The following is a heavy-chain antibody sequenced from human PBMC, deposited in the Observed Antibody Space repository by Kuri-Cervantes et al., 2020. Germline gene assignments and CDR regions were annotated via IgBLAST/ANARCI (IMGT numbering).Heavy chain of an antibody. V-gene: IGHV3-30-3*01. Sequence: GESLKISCAASGFTFSSYAMHWVRQAPGKGLEWVAVISYDGSNKYYADSVKGRFTISRDNSKNTLYLQMNSLRAEDTAVYYCAKDLWFGELTVYYGMDVWGQGTTVTVSS. D-gene: IGHD3-10*01. CDR1: GFTFSSYA. CDR3: AKDLWFGELTVYYGMDV. CDR2: ISYDGSNK. J-gene: IGHJ6*02.